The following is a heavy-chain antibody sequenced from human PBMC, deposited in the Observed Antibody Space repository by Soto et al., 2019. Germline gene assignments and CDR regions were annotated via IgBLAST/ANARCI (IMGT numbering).Heavy chain of an antibody. CDR1: GGSISSSSYY. Sequence: QLQLQESGPGLVKPSETLSLACTVSGGSISSSSYYWGWIRQPPGKGLEWIGSIYYSGSTYYNPSLKSRVTISVDTSKNQFSLKLCSVTAADTAVYYCASISNYYGSGSPRYYFDYWGQGTLVTVSS. J-gene: IGHJ4*02. CDR2: IYYSGST. V-gene: IGHV4-39*01. D-gene: IGHD3-10*01. CDR3: ASISNYYGSGSPRYYFDY.